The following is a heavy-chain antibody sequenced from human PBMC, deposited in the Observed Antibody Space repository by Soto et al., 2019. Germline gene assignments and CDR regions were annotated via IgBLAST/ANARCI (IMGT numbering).Heavy chain of an antibody. CDR3: ARAAMTTVTTILYYFDY. D-gene: IGHD4-17*01. V-gene: IGHV3-48*02. CDR1: GFAFSSYM. J-gene: IGHJ4*02. CDR2: ISRSGSTI. Sequence: WGSLRLSCAASGFAFSSYMMNWVRQAPGKGLEWVSYISRSGSTIYYADSVKGRFTISRDNAKNSLYLQMNSLRDEDTAVYYCARAAMTTVTTILYYFDYWGQGTLVTVSS.